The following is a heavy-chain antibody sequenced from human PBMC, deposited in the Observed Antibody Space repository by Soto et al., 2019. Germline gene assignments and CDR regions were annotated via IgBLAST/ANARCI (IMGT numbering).Heavy chain of an antibody. V-gene: IGHV3-30*18. J-gene: IGHJ4*02. D-gene: IGHD5-12*01. CDR1: GFTFSSYG. Sequence: GGSLRLSCAASGFTFSSYGMHWVRQAPGKGLEWVAVISYDGSNKYYADSVKGRFTISRDNSKNTLYLQMNSLRAEDTAVYYCAKVDRRDGNNYGPDYWGQGTLVTVSS. CDR3: AKVDRRDGNNYGPDY. CDR2: ISYDGSNK.